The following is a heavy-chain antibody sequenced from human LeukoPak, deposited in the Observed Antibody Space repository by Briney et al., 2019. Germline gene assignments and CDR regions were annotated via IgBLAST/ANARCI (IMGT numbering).Heavy chain of an antibody. CDR2: ISYDGSNK. D-gene: IGHD5-18*01. CDR1: GFSFSSFG. Sequence: GGSLRLSCAASGFSFSSFGMHWVRQAPGKGLDWVAVISYDGSNKYYADSVKGRFTISRDNSKNTLYLQMNSLRAEDTAVYYCARDRGYSYGLPHYYGMDVWGQGTTVTVSS. V-gene: IGHV3-30*03. J-gene: IGHJ6*02. CDR3: ARDRGYSYGLPHYYGMDV.